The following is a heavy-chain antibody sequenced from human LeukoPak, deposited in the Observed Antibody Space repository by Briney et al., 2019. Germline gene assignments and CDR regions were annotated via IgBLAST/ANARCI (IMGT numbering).Heavy chain of an antibody. CDR2: INSDGSST. D-gene: IGHD3-16*01. CDR3: AKAQSYGYSDY. CDR1: GFTFSSYW. Sequence: PGGSLRLSCAASGFTFSSYWMHWVRQAPGKGLVWVSRINSDGSSTSYADSVKGRFTISRDNSKNTLYLQMNSLKAEDTAIYYCAKAQSYGYSDYWGQGTLVAVSS. V-gene: IGHV3-74*01. J-gene: IGHJ4*02.